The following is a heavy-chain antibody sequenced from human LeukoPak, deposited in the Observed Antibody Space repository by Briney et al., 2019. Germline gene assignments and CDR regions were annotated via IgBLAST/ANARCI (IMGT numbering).Heavy chain of an antibody. Sequence: GASVKVSCKVSGYTLTELSMRWVRQAPGKGLEWMGGFDPEDGETIYAQKFQGRVTMTEDTSTDTAYMELSSLRSEDTAVYYCATDIVGAAAINYYYYGMDVWGQGTTVTVSS. J-gene: IGHJ6*02. CDR3: ATDIVGAAAINYYYYGMDV. CDR2: FDPEDGET. V-gene: IGHV1-24*01. CDR1: GYTLTELS. D-gene: IGHD2-15*01.